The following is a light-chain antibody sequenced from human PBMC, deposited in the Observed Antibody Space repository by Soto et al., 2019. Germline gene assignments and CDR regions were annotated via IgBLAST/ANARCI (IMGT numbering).Light chain of an antibody. J-gene: IGKJ5*01. CDR1: QSVSSSY. V-gene: IGKV3D-20*02. CDR2: DAS. Sequence: ETVFTQAPGTLSLSPGERATLSCSASQSVSSSYLAWYQQKPGQAPRLLIYDASNRATGIPARFSGSGSGTDLTLTISSLEPEDFAVYYCQQRSNWPPITFGQGTRLEIK. CDR3: QQRSNWPPIT.